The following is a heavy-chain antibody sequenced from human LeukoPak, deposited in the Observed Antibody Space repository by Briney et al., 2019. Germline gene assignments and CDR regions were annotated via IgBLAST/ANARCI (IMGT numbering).Heavy chain of an antibody. CDR3: ARDPIVVVPSASFYYYMDV. Sequence: GGSLRLSCVASGFTFSSYSMNWVRQAPGKGLEWVSSITSSSTYIYYADSVKGRFTISRDNAKNSLYLQMNSLRAEDTAEYYCARDPIVVVPSASFYYYMDVWGKGTTVTVSS. CDR1: GFTFSSYS. D-gene: IGHD2-2*01. J-gene: IGHJ6*03. V-gene: IGHV3-21*01. CDR2: ITSSSTYI.